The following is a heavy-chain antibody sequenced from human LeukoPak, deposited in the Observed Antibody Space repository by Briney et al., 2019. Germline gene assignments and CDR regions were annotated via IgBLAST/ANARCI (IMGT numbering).Heavy chain of an antibody. D-gene: IGHD3-10*01. Sequence: ASVKVSCKASGYTFISYGISWVRQAPGQGLEWMGWINTYNGNTNYAQKLQGRVTMTTDTSTSTAYMELRSLRSDDTAVYYCARTIEGWTYGQRYHYMDVWGKGTTVTISS. V-gene: IGHV1-18*01. J-gene: IGHJ6*03. CDR2: INTYNGNT. CDR3: ARTIEGWTYGQRYHYMDV. CDR1: GYTFISYG.